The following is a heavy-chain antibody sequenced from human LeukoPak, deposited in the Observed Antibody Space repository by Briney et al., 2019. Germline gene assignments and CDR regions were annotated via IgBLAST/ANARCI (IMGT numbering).Heavy chain of an antibody. J-gene: IGHJ4*02. D-gene: IGHD6-13*01. CDR1: GYTFTNYG. CDR2: RSAYNGNT. Sequence: ASVKISCKASGYTFTNYGITWVRQAPGQGLEWMGWRSAYNGNTKYAQTLQGRVTMTTDTSTSTAYMELRSLRSDDTAVYYCARDHSSSCQLFDYWGQGTLVTVSA. V-gene: IGHV1-18*01. CDR3: ARDHSSSCQLFDY.